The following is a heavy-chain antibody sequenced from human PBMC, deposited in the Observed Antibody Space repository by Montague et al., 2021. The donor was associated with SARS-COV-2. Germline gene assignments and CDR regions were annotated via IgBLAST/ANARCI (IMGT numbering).Heavy chain of an antibody. J-gene: IGHJ4*02. CDR2: ITRNGDST. CDR3: SRGYKFGPFDL. Sequence: SLRLSCAASGFTFDDYGMSWVRQAPGKGLEWVSGITRNGDSTGYGDSMKGRFTISRDNPKNYLYLQMNSLTAEDTALCYCSRGYKFGPFDLWGRGTLITVS. CDR1: GFTFDDYG. V-gene: IGHV3-20*04. D-gene: IGHD1-1*01.